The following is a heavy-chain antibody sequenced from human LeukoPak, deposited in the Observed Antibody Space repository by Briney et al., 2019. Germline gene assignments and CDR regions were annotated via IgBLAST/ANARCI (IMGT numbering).Heavy chain of an antibody. V-gene: IGHV3-33*01. J-gene: IGHJ6*02. CDR3: ARALYDFWSGYYITLDYYGMDV. CDR1: GFTFSSYG. D-gene: IGHD3-3*01. Sequence: PGGSLRLSCAASGFTFSSYGMHWVRQAPGKGLEWVAVIWYDGSNKYYADSVKGRFTISRDNSKYTLYLQMNSLRAEDTAVYYCARALYDFWSGYYITLDYYGMDVWGQGTTVTVSS. CDR2: IWYDGSNK.